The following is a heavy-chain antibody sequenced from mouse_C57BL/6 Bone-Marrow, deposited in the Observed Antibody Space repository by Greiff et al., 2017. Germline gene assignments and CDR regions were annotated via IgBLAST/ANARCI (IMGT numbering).Heavy chain of an antibody. Sequence: EVKLQESGPVLVKPGASVKMSCKASGYTFTDYYMNWVKQSHGKSLEWIGVINPYNGGTSYNQKFKGKATLTVDKSSSTAYMELNSLTSEDSAVYYCARWITTVVAKDYFDYWGQGTTLTVSS. CDR2: INPYNGGT. J-gene: IGHJ2*01. D-gene: IGHD1-1*01. V-gene: IGHV1-19*01. CDR1: GYTFTDYY. CDR3: ARWITTVVAKDYFDY.